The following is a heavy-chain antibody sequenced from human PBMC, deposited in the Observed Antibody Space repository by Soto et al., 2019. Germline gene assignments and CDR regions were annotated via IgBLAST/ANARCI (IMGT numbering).Heavy chain of an antibody. V-gene: IGHV3-21*02. Sequence: EVQLVESGGGLVKPGESLRLSCVASGFTFKNYNMNWVRQAPGKGLEWVSSIGGSDTFTYYADSVKGRFTISRDNAKSSLFLQMTSLRVEDTAVYCCVRDGSLLGMTRWGQGTLVTVSS. CDR3: VRDGSLLGMTR. CDR1: GFTFKNYN. J-gene: IGHJ4*02. CDR2: IGGSDTFT. D-gene: IGHD3-10*01.